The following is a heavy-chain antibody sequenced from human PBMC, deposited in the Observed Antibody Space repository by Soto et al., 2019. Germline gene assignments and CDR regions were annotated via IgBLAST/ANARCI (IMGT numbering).Heavy chain of an antibody. Sequence: GASVKVSCKASRGTFISFTFIWVREAPGQGLEWMGQTIPILGAVNYAQKFQGRVTMTRNTSISTAYMELSSLRSEDAAVYYCARGLPVRVPGWFDPWGQGTLVTVSS. J-gene: IGHJ5*02. D-gene: IGHD2-2*01. CDR2: TIPILGAV. V-gene: IGHV1-69*08. CDR3: ARGLPVRVPGWFDP. CDR1: RGTFISFT.